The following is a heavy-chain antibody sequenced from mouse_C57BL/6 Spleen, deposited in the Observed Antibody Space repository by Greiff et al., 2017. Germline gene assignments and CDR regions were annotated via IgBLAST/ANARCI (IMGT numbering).Heavy chain of an antibody. CDR1: GYTFTDYY. CDR2: IYPGSGNT. V-gene: IGHV1-76*01. Sequence: QVHVKQSGAELVRPGASVKLSCKASGYTFTDYYINWVKQRPGQGLEWIARIYPGSGNTYYNEKFKGKATLTAEKSSSTAYMQLSSLTSEDSAVYFCARGGWYYYFDYWGQGTTLTVSS. CDR3: ARGGWYYYFDY. D-gene: IGHD3-3*01. J-gene: IGHJ2*01.